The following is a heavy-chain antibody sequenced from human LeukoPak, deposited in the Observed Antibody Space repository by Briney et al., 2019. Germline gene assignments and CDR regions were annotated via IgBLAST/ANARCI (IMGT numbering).Heavy chain of an antibody. CDR2: IYYSGST. CDR1: GGSISSGDYY. CDR3: ARAYYYDSSGYYTNWFDP. J-gene: IGHJ5*02. V-gene: IGHV4-30-4*08. Sequence: SETLSLTCTVSGGSISSGDYYWSWIRQPPGKGLDWIGYIYYSGSTYYNPSLKSRVTISVDTSKNQFSLKLSSVTAADTAVYYCARAYYYDSSGYYTNWFDPWGQGTLVTVSS. D-gene: IGHD3-22*01.